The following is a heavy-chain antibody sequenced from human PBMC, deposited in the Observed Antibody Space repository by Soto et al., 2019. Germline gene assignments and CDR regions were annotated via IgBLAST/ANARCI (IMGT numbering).Heavy chain of an antibody. CDR1: GYTFTGSY. V-gene: IGHV1-2*04. D-gene: IGHD3-22*01. Sequence: QVQLVQSGAEVKKPGASVKVSCKASGYTFTGSYMHWVRQAPGQGLEWMGWVNPNTGGTNYAQKFQGWVTMTRDTSISTAYMELSRLRSDDTAVYYCARGSGDSSGYYYFDYWGQGTLVTVSS. CDR3: ARGSGDSSGYYYFDY. CDR2: VNPNTGGT. J-gene: IGHJ4*02.